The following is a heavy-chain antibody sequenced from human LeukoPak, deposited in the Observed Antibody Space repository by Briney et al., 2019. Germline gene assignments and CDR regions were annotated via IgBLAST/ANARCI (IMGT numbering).Heavy chain of an antibody. J-gene: IGHJ4*02. V-gene: IGHV3-21*01. CDR2: IGATGSDT. CDR1: GFSFRRYN. Sequence: GGSLRLSCAASGFSFRRYNLDWVRQAPGKGLEWVSSIGATGSDTYYADSVKGRFTISRDNAKNSLYLHMNIVRAEDTAVYYCARNLGAPGLYYWGQGTLVTVSS. D-gene: IGHD3-16*01. CDR3: ARNLGAPGLYY.